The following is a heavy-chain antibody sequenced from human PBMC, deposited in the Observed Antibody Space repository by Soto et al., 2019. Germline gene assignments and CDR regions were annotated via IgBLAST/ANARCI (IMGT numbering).Heavy chain of an antibody. V-gene: IGHV3-30-3*01. J-gene: IGHJ4*02. CDR2: ISYDGSNK. D-gene: IGHD3-10*01. CDR3: VPLGELDE. Sequence: GGSLRLSCAASGFTFSSYAMHWVRQAPGKGLEWVAVISYDGSNKYYADSVKGRFTISRDNSKNTLYLQMNSLRAEDTAVYYCVPLGELDEWGQGTLVTVSS. CDR1: GFTFSSYA.